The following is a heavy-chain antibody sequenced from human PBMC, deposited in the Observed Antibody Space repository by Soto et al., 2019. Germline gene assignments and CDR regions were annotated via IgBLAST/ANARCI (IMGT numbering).Heavy chain of an antibody. V-gene: IGHV1-2*04. CDR2: TNPNSGGT. Sequence: ASVKVSCKASGYTFTGYYMHWVRQAPGQGLEWMGWTNPNSGGTNYAQKFQGWVTMTRDTSISTAYMELSRLRSDDTAVYYCARGPLDSTDYYYMDVWGKGTTVTVSS. D-gene: IGHD2-8*02. CDR1: GYTFTGYY. CDR3: ARGPLDSTDYYYMDV. J-gene: IGHJ6*03.